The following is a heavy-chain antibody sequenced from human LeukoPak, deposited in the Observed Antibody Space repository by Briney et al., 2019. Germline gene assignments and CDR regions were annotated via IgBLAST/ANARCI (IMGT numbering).Heavy chain of an antibody. D-gene: IGHD2-2*01. CDR2: ISNSGSYI. CDR3: ARRYCSSTNCYALDY. V-gene: IGHV3-21*01. Sequence: GGSLRLSCAASGFTFSSYSMNWVRQAPGKGLEWVSSISNSGSYIYHADSLQGRFTISRDNANNSLFLQMNSLRAEDTAVYYCARRYCSSTNCYALDYWGQGTLVTVSS. CDR1: GFTFSSYS. J-gene: IGHJ4*02.